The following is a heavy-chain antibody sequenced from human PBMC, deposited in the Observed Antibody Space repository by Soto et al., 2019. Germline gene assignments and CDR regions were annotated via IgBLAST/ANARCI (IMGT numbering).Heavy chain of an antibody. D-gene: IGHD5-12*01. Sequence: QLQLQESGPGLVKPSETLSLTCTVSGGSISSSSYYWGWIRQPPGKGLEWIGSIYYSGSTYYNPSLKSRVTISVDTSKNQFSLKLSSVTAADTAVYYCASSGASYWYFDLWGRGTLVTVSS. CDR3: ASSGASYWYFDL. V-gene: IGHV4-39*01. CDR2: IYYSGST. J-gene: IGHJ2*01. CDR1: GGSISSSSYY.